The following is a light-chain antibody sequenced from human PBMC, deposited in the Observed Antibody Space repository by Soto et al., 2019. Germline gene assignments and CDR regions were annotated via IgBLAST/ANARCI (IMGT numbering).Light chain of an antibody. CDR1: QGISNY. Sequence: DIKMTQSPSSLSASVGDRVTITCRASQGISNYLAWYQQKPGKVPKLLIYAASTLQSGVPSRFSGSGSGTDFTLTISCLQPEDVASYYCQKYNSAPNTFGQGTKLELK. CDR2: AAS. J-gene: IGKJ2*01. CDR3: QKYNSAPNT. V-gene: IGKV1-27*01.